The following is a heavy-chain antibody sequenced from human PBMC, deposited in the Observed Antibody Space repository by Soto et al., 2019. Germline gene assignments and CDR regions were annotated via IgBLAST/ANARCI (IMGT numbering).Heavy chain of an antibody. V-gene: IGHV4-30-4*01. CDR3: ARGRYCLTGRCFPNWFDR. J-gene: IGHJ5*02. Sequence: PSETLSLTCSVSGDSISNLDYFWAWIRQPPGQALEYIGYIYKSATTYYNPSFESRVAISVDTSKSQFSLNVTSVTAADTAVYFCARGRYCLTGRCFPNWFDRWGQGNLVTVSS. CDR2: IYKSATT. D-gene: IGHD7-27*01. CDR1: GDSISNLDYF.